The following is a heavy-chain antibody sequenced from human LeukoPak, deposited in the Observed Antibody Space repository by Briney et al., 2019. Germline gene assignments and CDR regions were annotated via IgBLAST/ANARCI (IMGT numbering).Heavy chain of an antibody. D-gene: IGHD3-16*02. CDR2: IYGGGTT. J-gene: IGHJ4*02. CDR3: AKFLPKPTGSYQSSDY. CDR1: GFTVGSDY. V-gene: IGHV3-53*01. Sequence: GGSLRLSCAASGFTVGSDYMSWVRQAPGKGLEWVSVIYGGGTTYYAESVKGRFTTSRDNSKNTLYLQMNSLRAEDTAVYYCAKFLPKPTGSYQSSDYWGQGTLVTVSS.